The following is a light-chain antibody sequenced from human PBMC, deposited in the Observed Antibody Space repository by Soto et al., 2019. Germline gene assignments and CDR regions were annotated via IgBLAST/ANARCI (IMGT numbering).Light chain of an antibody. V-gene: IGLV2-14*01. CDR3: SSYSSTKTRV. J-gene: IGLJ1*01. CDR1: ISDVGNYNY. Sequence: QSLLTQAASVSGSPGQSITISCTGTISDVGNYNYVSWYQHHPGKAPKVMIYEVRNRPSGVSNRFSGSKSGNTASLTISGLQAEDEADYYCSSYSSTKTRVFGTGTKVTVL. CDR2: EVR.